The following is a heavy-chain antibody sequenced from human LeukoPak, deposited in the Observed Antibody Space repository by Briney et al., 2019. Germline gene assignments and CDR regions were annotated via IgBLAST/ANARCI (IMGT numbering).Heavy chain of an antibody. D-gene: IGHD1-26*01. Sequence: PGGSLRLSCSASGLTFTSYAMHWVRQAPGKGLEYVSTISSNGGSTYHADSVKGRFTISRDNSKNTLYLQMSSLRVEDTAVYYCVKSIVGATTGRRAFDIWGQGTMVTVSS. V-gene: IGHV3-64D*06. CDR1: GLTFTSYA. J-gene: IGHJ3*02. CDR3: VKSIVGATTGRRAFDI. CDR2: ISSNGGST.